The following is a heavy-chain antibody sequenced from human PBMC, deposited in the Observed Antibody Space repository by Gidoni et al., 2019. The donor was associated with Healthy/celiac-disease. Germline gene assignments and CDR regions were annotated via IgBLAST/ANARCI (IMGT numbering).Heavy chain of an antibody. CDR3: ARAPWGGYYYDSSGDYPFDI. D-gene: IGHD3-22*01. CDR1: GFPFSSYS. CDR2: ISSSSSYI. Sequence: EVQLVESGGGLVKPGGSLRLSCAASGFPFSSYSMNWVRQAPGKGLEWVSSISSSSSYIYYADSVKGRFTISRDNAKNSLYLQMNSLRAEDTAVYYCARAPWGGYYYDSSGDYPFDIWGQGTMVTVSS. V-gene: IGHV3-21*01. J-gene: IGHJ3*02.